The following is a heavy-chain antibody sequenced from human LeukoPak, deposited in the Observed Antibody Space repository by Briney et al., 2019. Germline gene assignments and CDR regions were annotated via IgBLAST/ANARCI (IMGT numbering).Heavy chain of an antibody. D-gene: IGHD6-6*01. CDR1: GYTFTSYD. CDR2: INPSGGST. V-gene: IGHV1-46*01. Sequence: GASVKVSCKASGYTFTSYDINWVRQAPGQGLEWMGIINPSGGSTSYAQKFQGRVTMTRDTSTSTVYMELSSLRSEDTAVYYCARDRPYGMDVWGQGTTVTVSS. CDR3: ARDRPYGMDV. J-gene: IGHJ6*02.